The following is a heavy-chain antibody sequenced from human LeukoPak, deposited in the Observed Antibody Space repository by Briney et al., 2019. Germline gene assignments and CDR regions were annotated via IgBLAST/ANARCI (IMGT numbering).Heavy chain of an antibody. V-gene: IGHV4-39*01. J-gene: IGHJ4*02. D-gene: IGHD6-13*01. CDR2: IYYRRST. CDR3: ARLLPIAAAGGHYFDY. Sequence: PSETLSLTCNVSGGSFISGIYYWGWVRQPPGKGLEWIASIYYRRSTYYNQSLKSRVTISVDTSKKQFSLKVTSVTAADTAVYYCARLLPIAAAGGHYFDYWGQGTLVTVSS. CDR1: GGSFISGIYY.